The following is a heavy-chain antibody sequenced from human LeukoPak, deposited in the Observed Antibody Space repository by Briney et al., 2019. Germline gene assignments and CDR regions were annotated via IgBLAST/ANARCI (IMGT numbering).Heavy chain of an antibody. D-gene: IGHD3-10*01. J-gene: IGHJ4*02. CDR1: GGTFSSYA. V-gene: IGHV1-69*06. CDR3: ASSAVWFGELYAFDY. Sequence: SVKVSCKASGGTFSSYAISWVRQAPGQGLEWMGGIIPIFGTANYAQKFQGRVTMTEDTSTDTAYMELSSLRSEDTAVYYCASSAVWFGELYAFDYWGQGTLVTVSS. CDR2: IIPIFGTA.